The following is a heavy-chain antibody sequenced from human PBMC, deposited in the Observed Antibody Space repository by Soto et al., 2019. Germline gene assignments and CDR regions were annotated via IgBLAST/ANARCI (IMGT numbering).Heavy chain of an antibody. CDR2: INPNGGST. Sequence: QVQLVQSGAEVKKPGASVKISCEASGYSFTSQYVHWVRQAPGQGLEWMGIINPNGGSTTYAQKFQGKNTMARDTATRTVYRGVGTLKFGDRGAYYCARKKGLRPGGGGTEPLDIWGQGTMVTVAS. CDR1: GYSFTSQY. D-gene: IGHD5-12*01. V-gene: IGHV1-46*01. CDR3: ARKKGLRPGGGGTEPLDI. J-gene: IGHJ3*02.